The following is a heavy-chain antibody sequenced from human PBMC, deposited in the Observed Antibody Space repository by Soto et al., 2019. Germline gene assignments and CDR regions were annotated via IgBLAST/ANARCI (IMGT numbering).Heavy chain of an antibody. CDR2: IIPIFGTA. CDR3: ARDSGDCSGGSCYHYGMDV. V-gene: IGHV1-69*12. J-gene: IGHJ6*02. D-gene: IGHD2-15*01. Sequence: QVQLVQSGAEVKKPGSSVKVSCKAYGGTFSSYAISWVRQAPGQGLEWLGGIIPIFGTANYAQKFQGRVTITADESTSTAYMELSSLRSEDTAVYYCARDSGDCSGGSCYHYGMDVWGQGTTVTVSS. CDR1: GGTFSSYA.